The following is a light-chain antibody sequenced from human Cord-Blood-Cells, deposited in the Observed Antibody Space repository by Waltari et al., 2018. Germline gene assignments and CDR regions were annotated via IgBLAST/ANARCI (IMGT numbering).Light chain of an antibody. V-gene: IGLV3-1*01. J-gene: IGLJ2*01. CDR1: KLGDKY. CDR2: QDS. Sequence: SYELTQPPSVSVSPGQTASITCSGDKLGDKYACWYQQKPGQSPVLVIYQDSRRPSGIPERFSGSHSGNTATLTIRGPKAMDEAEYYCQAWDSSTVVLGGGTTLPVL. CDR3: QAWDSSTVV.